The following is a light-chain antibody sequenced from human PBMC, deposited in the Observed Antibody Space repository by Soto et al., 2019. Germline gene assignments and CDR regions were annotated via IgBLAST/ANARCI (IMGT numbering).Light chain of an antibody. Sequence: DIQMTQSPSTLSASVGDRVTITCRASQSISTWLAWYQQKPGKAPNLLIYDASSLESGVPSRFSGSGSGTEFTLTISSLQPDDFATYYCQQYNSYPLTFGGGTKVDIK. CDR3: QQYNSYPLT. CDR2: DAS. CDR1: QSISTW. J-gene: IGKJ4*01. V-gene: IGKV1-5*01.